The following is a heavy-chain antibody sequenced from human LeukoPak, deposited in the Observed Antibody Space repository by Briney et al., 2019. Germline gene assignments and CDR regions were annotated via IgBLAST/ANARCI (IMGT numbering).Heavy chain of an antibody. CDR3: ARVSPYYSPEYFQH. Sequence: ASVKVSCKASGYAFTSYGISWVRQAPGQGLEWMGWISAYNGNTNYAQKLQGRVTMTTDTSTSTAYMELRSLRSDDTAVYYCARVSPYYSPEYFQHWGQGTLVTVSS. CDR1: GYAFTSYG. D-gene: IGHD3-10*01. J-gene: IGHJ1*01. V-gene: IGHV1-18*01. CDR2: ISAYNGNT.